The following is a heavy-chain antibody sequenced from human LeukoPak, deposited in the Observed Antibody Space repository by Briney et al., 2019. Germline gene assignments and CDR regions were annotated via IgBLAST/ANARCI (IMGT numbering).Heavy chain of an antibody. Sequence: PGGSLRLSCAASGFTFSGYSMNWVRQAPGKGLEWVSSISSSSSYIYYADSVKGRFTISRDNAKNSLYLQMNSLRAEDTAVYYCAKDLGIRRDAFDIWGQGTMVTVSS. V-gene: IGHV3-21*01. CDR1: GFTFSGYS. CDR3: AKDLGIRRDAFDI. CDR2: ISSSSSYI. D-gene: IGHD3-16*01. J-gene: IGHJ3*02.